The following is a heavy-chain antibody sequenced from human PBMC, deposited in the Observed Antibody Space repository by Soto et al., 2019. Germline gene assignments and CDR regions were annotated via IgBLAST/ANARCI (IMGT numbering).Heavy chain of an antibody. CDR2: IVSSTKYT. Sequence: QVQLVESGGGLVRPGGSLRLSCEASGFTFRDYYMTWFRQAPGKGLEWLSYIVSSTKYTNYADSVKGRFTISRDNAKKSLYLQMNSLRADDTAVYYCAREYYYTMDVWGQGTMVTVSS. J-gene: IGHJ6*02. CDR1: GFTFRDYY. V-gene: IGHV3-11*05. CDR3: AREYYYTMDV.